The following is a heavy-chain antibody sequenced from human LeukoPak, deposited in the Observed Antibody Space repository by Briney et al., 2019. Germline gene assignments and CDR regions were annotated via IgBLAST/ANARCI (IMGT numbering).Heavy chain of an antibody. CDR3: ARDPSSRGNFDY. Sequence: ASVKVSCKASGYTFSGYYMHWVRQALGQGLEWMGWINPNSGDTNYAQKFQGRVTMTRDMSINTAYVELGRLRSDDTAVYYCARDPSSRGNFDYWGQGTLVTVSS. CDR2: INPNSGDT. CDR1: GYTFSGYY. D-gene: IGHD5-24*01. V-gene: IGHV1-2*02. J-gene: IGHJ4*02.